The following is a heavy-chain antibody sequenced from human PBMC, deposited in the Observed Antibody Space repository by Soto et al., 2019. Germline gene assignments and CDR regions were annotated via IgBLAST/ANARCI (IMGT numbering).Heavy chain of an antibody. J-gene: IGHJ4*02. CDR2: IFPGDSDT. V-gene: IGHV5-51*01. Sequence: GESLKISCKGSGYSFNNYWIAWVRQMPGKGLEWMGIIFPGDSDTVYSPSLQGQVTISVDKSIGTAYLQWSGLKASDTATYYCPTQGGPHAVPRYLEYWGRGTLVTVSS. D-gene: IGHD3-9*01. CDR1: GYSFNNYW. CDR3: PTQGGPHAVPRYLEY.